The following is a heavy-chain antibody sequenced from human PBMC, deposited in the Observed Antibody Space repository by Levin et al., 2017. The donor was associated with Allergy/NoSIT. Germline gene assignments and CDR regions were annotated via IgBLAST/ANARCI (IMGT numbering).Heavy chain of an antibody. J-gene: IGHJ6*04. Sequence: SQTLSLTCTVSGGSISSGDYYWSWIRQPPGKGLEWIGYIYYSGSTYYNPSLKSRVTISVDTSKNQFSLKLSSVTAADTAVYYCATSTIAGNYFAPDVWGKGTTVTVSS. D-gene: IGHD3-10*01. CDR3: ATSTIAGNYFAPDV. CDR2: IYYSGST. V-gene: IGHV4-30-4*01. CDR1: GGSISSGDYY.